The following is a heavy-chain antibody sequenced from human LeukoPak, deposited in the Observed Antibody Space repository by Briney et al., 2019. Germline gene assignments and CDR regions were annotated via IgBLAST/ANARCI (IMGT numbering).Heavy chain of an antibody. CDR3: ARDSGIAAAGTWFDP. Sequence: SETLYLTCTVSGGSISSGGYYWSWIRQHPGKGLEWIGYIYYSGSTYYNPSLKSRVTISVDTSKNQFSLKLSSVTAADTAVYYCARDSGIAAAGTWFDPWGQGTLVTVSS. CDR1: GGSISSGGYY. V-gene: IGHV4-31*03. CDR2: IYYSGST. J-gene: IGHJ5*02. D-gene: IGHD6-13*01.